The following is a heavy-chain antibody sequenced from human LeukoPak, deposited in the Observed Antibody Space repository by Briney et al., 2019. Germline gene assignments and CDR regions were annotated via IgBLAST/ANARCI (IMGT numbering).Heavy chain of an antibody. D-gene: IGHD3-22*01. J-gene: IGHJ4*02. CDR3: ARHVVAVGFDY. CDR1: GFTFSSYS. CDR2: ISSSSSYI. Sequence: GGSLRLSCAASGFTFSSYSMNWVRQAPGKGLEWVSSISSSSSYIYYADSVKGRFTISRDNAKNSLCLQMNSLRAEDTAVYYCARHVVAVGFDYWGQGTLVTVSS. V-gene: IGHV3-21*01.